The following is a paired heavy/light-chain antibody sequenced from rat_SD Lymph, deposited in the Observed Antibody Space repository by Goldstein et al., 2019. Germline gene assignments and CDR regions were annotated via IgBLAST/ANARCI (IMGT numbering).Heavy chain of an antibody. D-gene: IGHD1-4*01. Sequence: EVQLVESGGGLVQPGRSLKLSCLASGFTFSNYGMNWIRQAPGKGLEWVASISSSSSYIYYADTVKGRFTISRDNAKNTLYLQMTSLRSEDTALYYCARPGAGDYWGQGVMVTVSS. V-gene: IGHV5-34*01. CDR1: GFTFSNYG. J-gene: IGHJ2*01. CDR2: ISSSSSYI. CDR3: ARPGAGDY.
Light chain of an antibody. V-gene: IGKV6S11*01. CDR3: LQYNYNPWT. CDR2: GAS. Sequence: NTVMTQSPTSMFISVGDRVTMNCKASQNVGANVDWYQQKTGQSPKLLIYGASNRYTGVPDRFTGSGSGTDFTLTINNIQTEDLAVYFCLQYNYNPWTFGGGTKLELK. J-gene: IGKJ1*01. CDR1: QNVGAN.